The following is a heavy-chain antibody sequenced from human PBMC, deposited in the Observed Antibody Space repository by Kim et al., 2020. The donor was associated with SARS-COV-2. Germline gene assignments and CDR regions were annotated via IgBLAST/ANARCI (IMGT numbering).Heavy chain of an antibody. D-gene: IGHD3-10*01. CDR3: AKGLRVVGSGSSQPKTYYFDY. V-gene: IGHV3-23*01. Sequence: FTISRDNSKNTLYLQMNSLRAEDTAVYYCAKGLRVVGSGSSQPKTYYFDYWGQGTLVTVSS. J-gene: IGHJ4*02.